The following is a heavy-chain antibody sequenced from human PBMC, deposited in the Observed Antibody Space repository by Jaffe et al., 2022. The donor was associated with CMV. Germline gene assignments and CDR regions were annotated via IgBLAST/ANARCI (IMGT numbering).Heavy chain of an antibody. CDR2: IYYSGST. V-gene: IGHV4-31*03. CDR3: ARVMSNGAFDY. D-gene: IGHD2-8*01. J-gene: IGHJ4*02. CDR1: FSVGSISSGGYY. Sequence: QVQLQQSGPGLVKPSQTLSLTCTVSFSVGSISSGGYYWSWIRQHPGKGLEWIGYIYYSGSTYYKSSLKSRVTISVDTSRNQFSLKLSSVTPADTAVYYCARVMSNGAFDYWGQGTLVTVSP.